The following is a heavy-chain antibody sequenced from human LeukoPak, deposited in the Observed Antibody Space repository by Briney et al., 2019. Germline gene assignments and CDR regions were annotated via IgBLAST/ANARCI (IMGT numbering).Heavy chain of an antibody. D-gene: IGHD2-21*02. CDR3: AKGDSDFDY. J-gene: IGHJ4*02. Sequence: GGSLRLSCAASGFTFSSYAMSWVRQAPGKGLEWVSAIGGSGGSTYYADSVKGRFTISRDNSKDTLYLQMNSLRAEDAAVYYCAKGDSDFDYWGQGTLVTVSS. CDR2: IGGSGGST. CDR1: GFTFSSYA. V-gene: IGHV3-23*01.